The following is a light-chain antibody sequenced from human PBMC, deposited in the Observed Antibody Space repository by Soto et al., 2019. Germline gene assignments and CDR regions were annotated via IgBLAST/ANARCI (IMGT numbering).Light chain of an antibody. J-gene: IGKJ1*01. CDR1: QSISSY. Sequence: DIQMTQSPSSLSASVGDRVTITCRASQSISSYLNWYQQKPGKAPKLLIYKASTLKSGVPSRFSGSGSGTDFTLTISSLQPEDFATYYCQQSYSTHWTFGQGTKVDIK. CDR3: QQSYSTHWT. CDR2: KAS. V-gene: IGKV1-39*01.